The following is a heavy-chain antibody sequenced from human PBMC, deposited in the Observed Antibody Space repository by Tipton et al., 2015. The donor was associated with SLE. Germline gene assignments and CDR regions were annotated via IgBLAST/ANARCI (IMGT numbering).Heavy chain of an antibody. D-gene: IGHD6-19*01. CDR3: VKARSGWIKDAFDI. Sequence: TLSLTCTVSGGSISSYYWNWFRQPPGKGLEWIVEINHSGHTNYNLSLKSRVTISVDTSKNQFSLKLSSVTAEDTALYYCVKARSGWIKDAFDIWGQGTMVTVSS. CDR1: GGSISSYY. V-gene: IGHV4-34*01. CDR2: INHSGHT. J-gene: IGHJ3*02.